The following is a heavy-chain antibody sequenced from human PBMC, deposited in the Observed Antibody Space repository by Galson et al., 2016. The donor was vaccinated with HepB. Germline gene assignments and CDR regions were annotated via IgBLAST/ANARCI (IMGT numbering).Heavy chain of an antibody. CDR3: ARVGEEGVPFDC. Sequence: SLRLSCAASGFTFSSYGMHWVRQAPGKGLEWVAFIWYDGTNKYYADSVKGRFTISRDNSKNTLYLQMNSLRAEDTAVYYCARVGEEGVPFDCWGQGTLVTVSS. CDR1: GFTFSSYG. CDR2: IWYDGTNK. V-gene: IGHV3-33*01. D-gene: IGHD2-8*01. J-gene: IGHJ4*02.